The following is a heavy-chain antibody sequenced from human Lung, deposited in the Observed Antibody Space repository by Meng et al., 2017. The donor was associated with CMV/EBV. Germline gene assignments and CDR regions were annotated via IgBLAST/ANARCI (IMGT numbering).Heavy chain of an antibody. J-gene: IGHJ3*02. V-gene: IGHV3-15*01. CDR2: IKSETQGGKT. Sequence: GESXKISCAASGFTFSNVWMSWVRQAPGKGLEWIGRIKSETQGGKTDYAAPVKGRFSISRDDSKNTLYLQMSSLKSEDTALYYCTAESGNSWSGDAFDIWXQGTMVTVSS. D-gene: IGHD6-13*01. CDR3: TAESGNSWSGDAFDI. CDR1: GFTFSNVW.